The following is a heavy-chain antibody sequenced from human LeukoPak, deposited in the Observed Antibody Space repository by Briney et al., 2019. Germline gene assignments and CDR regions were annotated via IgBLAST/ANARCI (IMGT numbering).Heavy chain of an antibody. D-gene: IGHD1-26*01. CDR3: ARDQGTVREYSGSYFPLDH. CDR1: GGTFSSYA. J-gene: IGHJ4*02. Sequence: SVKVSCKACGGTFSSYAISWVRQAPGQGLEWMGRIIPIFGTANYAQKFQGRVTITTDESTSTAYMELSSLRSEDTAVYYCARDQGTVREYSGSYFPLDHWGQGTLVTVSS. V-gene: IGHV1-69*05. CDR2: IIPIFGTA.